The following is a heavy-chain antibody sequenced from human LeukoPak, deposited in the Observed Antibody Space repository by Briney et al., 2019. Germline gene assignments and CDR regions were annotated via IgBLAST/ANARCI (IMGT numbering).Heavy chain of an antibody. CDR1: GFTFSYAW. Sequence: GGSLRLSCAASGFTFSYAWMSWVRQAPGKGLEWVARIKRKTEGGTIDYAAPVNGRFTISRDDSKNTVFLLMNSLKTDDTAVYYCAWHYYDYWGQGTLVTVSS. J-gene: IGHJ4*02. CDR2: IKRKTEGGTI. V-gene: IGHV3-15*01. CDR3: AWHYYDY.